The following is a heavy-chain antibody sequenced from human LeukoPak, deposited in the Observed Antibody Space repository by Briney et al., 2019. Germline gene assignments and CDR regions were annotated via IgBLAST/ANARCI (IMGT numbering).Heavy chain of an antibody. V-gene: IGHV3-7*01. J-gene: IGHJ4*02. D-gene: IGHD2-2*02. CDR2: IKQDGSEK. CDR3: ARALGYCSSTSCYTVDS. Sequence: GGSLRLSCAASGFTFSSYGMHWVRRAPGKGLEWVGSIKQDGSEKYYVDSVKGRFTISRDNAKTSPYLQMNSLRAEYTAVYSCARALGYCSSTSCYTVDSWGPGTLVTASS. CDR1: GFTFSSYG.